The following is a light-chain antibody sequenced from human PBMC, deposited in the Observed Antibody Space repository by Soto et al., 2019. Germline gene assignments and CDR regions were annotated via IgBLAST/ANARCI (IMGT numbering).Light chain of an antibody. Sequence: DSQMTQSPSSVSASVGDRVTIPCRASQGISTCLAWYQQKPWKAPKLLIYATSSLQSGVPSKFRGSVSGTDVPLAISSLQPEYFSTYYCQQANSFPLTFGGGTKVEIK. CDR1: QGISTC. CDR2: ATS. J-gene: IGKJ4*01. CDR3: QQANSFPLT. V-gene: IGKV1-12*01.